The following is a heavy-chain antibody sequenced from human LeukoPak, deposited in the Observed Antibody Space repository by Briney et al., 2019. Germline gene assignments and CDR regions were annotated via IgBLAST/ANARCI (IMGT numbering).Heavy chain of an antibody. Sequence: ASVRVSCKTSGYTFTAYYMHWVRQAPGQGLEWMGWISAYNGNTNYAQKLQGRVTMTTDTSTSTAYMELRSLRSDDTAVYYCAREPPVWFGELLDWGQGTLVTVSS. D-gene: IGHD3-10*01. CDR1: GYTFTAYY. V-gene: IGHV1-18*04. CDR2: ISAYNGNT. CDR3: AREPPVWFGELLD. J-gene: IGHJ4*02.